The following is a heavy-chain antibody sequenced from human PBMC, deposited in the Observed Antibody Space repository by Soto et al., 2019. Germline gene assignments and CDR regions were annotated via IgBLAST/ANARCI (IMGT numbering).Heavy chain of an antibody. J-gene: IGHJ3*02. D-gene: IGHD2-2*01. CDR3: ASKIVVVPDDAFDI. V-gene: IGHV4-31*03. CDR1: GGSISSGGYY. Sequence: SETLSLTCTVSGGSISSGGYYWSWIRQHPGKGLEWIGYIYYSGSTYYNPSLKSRVTISVDTSKNQFSLKLSSVTAADTAVYYCASKIVVVPDDAFDIWGQGTMVTVSS. CDR2: IYYSGST.